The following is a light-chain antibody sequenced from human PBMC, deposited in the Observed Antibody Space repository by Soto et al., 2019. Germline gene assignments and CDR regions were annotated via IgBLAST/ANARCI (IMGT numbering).Light chain of an antibody. CDR3: AAWDASLSGHV. V-gene: IGLV1-47*01. CDR2: MND. Sequence: QSVLTQPPSASETPGQRVIMSCSGSSSNIGRNYVYWYQQVPRTAPKLLIYMNDQRPSGVPDRFSGAKSGTTASLAISGLRSEDEADYYCAAWDASLSGHVFGTGTKVTVL. J-gene: IGLJ1*01. CDR1: SSNIGRNY.